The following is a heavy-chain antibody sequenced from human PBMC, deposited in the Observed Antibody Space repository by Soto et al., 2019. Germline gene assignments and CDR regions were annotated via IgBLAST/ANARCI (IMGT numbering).Heavy chain of an antibody. J-gene: IGHJ4*02. CDR2: LSYDGNNV. CDR1: GFTFSNYA. Sequence: QVQLVESGGGVVQPGRSLRLSCAASGFTFSNYAIHWVRQAPGKGLEWVAVLSYDGNNVHYADSVKGRFTVSRDNSRNTLFLQMNRLRAEDMALYYCARGPIGDAAMVTNYFDYWGQGTLVTVSS. CDR3: ARGPIGDAAMVTNYFDY. D-gene: IGHD5-18*01. V-gene: IGHV3-30-3*01.